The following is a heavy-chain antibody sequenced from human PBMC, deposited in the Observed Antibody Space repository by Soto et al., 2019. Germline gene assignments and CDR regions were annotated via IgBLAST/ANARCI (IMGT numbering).Heavy chain of an antibody. J-gene: IGHJ6*02. V-gene: IGHV4-39*01. CDR3: ARRLYYDSSGFEGGGMDV. D-gene: IGHD3-22*01. CDR1: GGSISSSSYY. CDR2: IDYSGST. Sequence: SETLSLTCTVSGGSISSSSYYWGWIRQPPGKGLEWIWSIDYSGSTYYNPSLKSRVTISVDTSKNQFSLKLSSVTAADTAVYYCARRLYYDSSGFEGGGMDVWGQGTTVT.